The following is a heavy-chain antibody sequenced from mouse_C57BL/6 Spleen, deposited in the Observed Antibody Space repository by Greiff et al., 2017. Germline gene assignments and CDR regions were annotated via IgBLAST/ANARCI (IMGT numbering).Heavy chain of an antibody. CDR3: ARALSTYPMDY. D-gene: IGHD5-1*01. CDR2: ISSGGSYT. J-gene: IGHJ4*01. Sequence: EVQLVESGGDLVKPGGSLKLSCAASGFTFSSYGMSWVRQTPDKRLEWVATISSGGSYTYYPDSVKGRFTISRDNAKNPLYLQMSSLKSEDTALXSFARALSTYPMDYWGQGTSLTVSS. CDR1: GFTFSSYG. V-gene: IGHV5-6*01.